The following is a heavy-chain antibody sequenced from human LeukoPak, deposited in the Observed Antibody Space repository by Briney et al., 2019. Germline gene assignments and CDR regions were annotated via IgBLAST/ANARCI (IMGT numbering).Heavy chain of an antibody. Sequence: SVKVSCKASGGTFSSYAISWVRQAPGQGLEWMGGSIPIFGTANYAQKFQGRVTITADESTSTAYMELSSLRSEDTAVYYCASSLRRYYDSSGKLDYWGQGTLVTVSS. CDR3: ASSLRRYYDSSGKLDY. V-gene: IGHV1-69*13. CDR2: SIPIFGTA. D-gene: IGHD3-22*01. CDR1: GGTFSSYA. J-gene: IGHJ4*02.